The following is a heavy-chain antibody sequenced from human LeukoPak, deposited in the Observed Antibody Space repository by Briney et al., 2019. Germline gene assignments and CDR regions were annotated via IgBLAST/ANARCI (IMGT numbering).Heavy chain of an antibody. V-gene: IGHV3-9*01. CDR1: GFTFDDYA. CDR2: ISWNSGSI. D-gene: IGHD5-12*01. J-gene: IGHJ4*02. CDR3: ARTVVDIVAPPKYQGIYYFDY. Sequence: GGSLRLSCAASGFTFDDYAMHWVRQAPGKGLEWVSGISWNSGSIGYADSVKGRFTISRDNAKNSLYLQMNSLRAEDTALYYCARTVVDIVAPPKYQGIYYFDYWGQGTLVTVSS.